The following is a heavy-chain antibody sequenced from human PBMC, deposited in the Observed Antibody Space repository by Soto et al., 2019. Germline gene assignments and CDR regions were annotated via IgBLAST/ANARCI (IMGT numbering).Heavy chain of an antibody. CDR2: FDPEDGET. D-gene: IGHD3-16*02. Sequence: GASVKVSCKVSGYTLTELSMHWVRQAPGKGLEWMGGFDPEDGETIYAQKFQGRVTMTEDTSTDTAYMELSSLRSEDTAVYYCATVGDYVWGSYRTHPNFDYWGQGTLVTVSS. V-gene: IGHV1-24*01. CDR1: GYTLTELS. CDR3: ATVGDYVWGSYRTHPNFDY. J-gene: IGHJ4*02.